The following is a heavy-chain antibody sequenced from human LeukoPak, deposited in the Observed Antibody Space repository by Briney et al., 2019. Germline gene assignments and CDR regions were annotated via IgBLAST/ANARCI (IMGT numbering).Heavy chain of an antibody. CDR3: ARHVNSLGAFDV. V-gene: IGHV4-59*08. Sequence: PSETLSLTCTVSGGSISGYYWSWIRQPPGKGLEWIGCIHYGGTTNCDAPPESRDTMSVDTSKNHFSLKLRSVTAADMAVYYCARHVNSLGAFDVWGQGTKVTVSS. CDR1: GGSISGYY. J-gene: IGHJ3*01. CDR2: IHYGGTT. D-gene: IGHD2-21*01.